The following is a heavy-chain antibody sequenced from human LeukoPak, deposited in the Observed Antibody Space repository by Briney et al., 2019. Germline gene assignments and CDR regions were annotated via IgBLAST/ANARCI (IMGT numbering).Heavy chain of an antibody. D-gene: IGHD5-18*01. V-gene: IGHV1-18*01. J-gene: IGHJ4*02. Sequence: ASVKVSCKTSGYTFTNYGISWVRQAPGQGLEWMGWISAYNGNTNYTQNLQGRVTMTTDTSTSTAYMELRSLRSDDTAMYYCARTRGYGYGYGDYWGQGTLVTVSS. CDR1: GYTFTNYG. CDR2: ISAYNGNT. CDR3: ARTRGYGYGYGDY.